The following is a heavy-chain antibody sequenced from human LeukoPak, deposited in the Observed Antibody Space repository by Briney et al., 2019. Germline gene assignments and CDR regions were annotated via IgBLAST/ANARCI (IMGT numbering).Heavy chain of an antibody. V-gene: IGHV3-74*01. Sequence: GGSLRLSCAASGFTFSRYWTHWVRQAPGKGLVWVSRIKSDGSSTNYADSVKGRFTISRDSAKNTLYLQMNSLRAEDTAVYYCARDHYGVNSVDYWGQRILVTVSS. CDR3: ARDHYGVNSVDY. J-gene: IGHJ4*02. CDR2: IKSDGSST. CDR1: GFTFSRYW. D-gene: IGHD4-23*01.